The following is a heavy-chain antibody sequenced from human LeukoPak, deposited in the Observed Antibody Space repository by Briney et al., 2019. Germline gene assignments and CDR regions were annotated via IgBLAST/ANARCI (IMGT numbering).Heavy chain of an antibody. CDR3: ARDRGDTAIYFDY. J-gene: IGHJ4*02. CDR1: GFTFSSYW. V-gene: IGHV3-7*04. CDR2: IKQDGSEK. Sequence: GGSLRLSCAASGFTFSSYWMSWVRQAPGKGLEWVANIKQDGSEKYYVDSVKGRFTISRDNAKSSLYLQMNSLRADDTAVYYCARDRGDTAIYFDYWGQGTLVTVSS. D-gene: IGHD5-18*01.